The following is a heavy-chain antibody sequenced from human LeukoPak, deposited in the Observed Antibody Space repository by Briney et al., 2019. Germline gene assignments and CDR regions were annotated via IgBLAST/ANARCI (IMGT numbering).Heavy chain of an antibody. D-gene: IGHD4-11*01. CDR1: GFTFDDYA. CDR2: ISWDSGTI. J-gene: IGHJ4*02. CDR3: AKAGATVTTKTEFDY. V-gene: IGHV3-9*01. Sequence: SLRLSWAASGFTFDDYAMFWVRQTPGKGLEWVSGISWDSGTIDYADAVKGRFTISRDNAKNSLYLQMNSLRAEDTALYYCAKAGATVTTKTEFDYWGQGTLVTVSS.